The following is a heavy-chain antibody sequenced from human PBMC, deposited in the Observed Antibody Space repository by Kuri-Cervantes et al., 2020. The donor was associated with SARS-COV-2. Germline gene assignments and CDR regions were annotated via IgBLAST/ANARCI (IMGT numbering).Heavy chain of an antibody. J-gene: IGHJ1*01. CDR2: ISSSSSYI. Sequence: GESLKISCAASGFTFSSYSMNWVRQAPGKGLEWVSSISSSSSYIYYADPVKGRFTISRDNAKNSLYLQMNSLRAEDTAVYYCTRWRVGAKTWGQGTLVTVSS. D-gene: IGHD1-26*01. V-gene: IGHV3-21*01. CDR3: TRWRVGAKT. CDR1: GFTFSSYS.